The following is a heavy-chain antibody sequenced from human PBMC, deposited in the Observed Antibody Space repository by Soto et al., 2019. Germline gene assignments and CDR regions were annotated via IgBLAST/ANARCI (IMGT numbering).Heavy chain of an antibody. CDR2: INAGNGNT. V-gene: IGHV1-3*01. D-gene: IGHD2-2*01. CDR1: GYTFTSYA. CDR3: AREVPAAMLDYYYYYMDV. J-gene: IGHJ6*03. Sequence: QVQLVQSVAEVKKPGASVKVSCKASGYTFTSYAMHWVRQAPGQRLEWMGWINAGNGNTKYSQKFQGRVTITRDTSASTAYMELSSLRSEDTAVYYCAREVPAAMLDYYYYYMDVWGKGTTVTVSS.